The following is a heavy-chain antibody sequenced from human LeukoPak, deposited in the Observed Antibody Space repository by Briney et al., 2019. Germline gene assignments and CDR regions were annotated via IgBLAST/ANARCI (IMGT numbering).Heavy chain of an antibody. Sequence: GGSLRLSCAASGFTFSSYWMSWVRQAPGKGLEWVANIKQDGSEKYYVDSVKGRSTISRDNAKNSLYLQMNSLRAEDTAVYYCARDPIEYYFDYWGQGTLVTVSS. CDR3: ARDPIEYYFDY. CDR2: IKQDGSEK. V-gene: IGHV3-7*01. CDR1: GFTFSSYW. J-gene: IGHJ4*02.